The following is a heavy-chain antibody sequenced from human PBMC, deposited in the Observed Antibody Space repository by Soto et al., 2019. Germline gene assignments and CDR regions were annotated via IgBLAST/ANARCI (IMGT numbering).Heavy chain of an antibody. V-gene: IGHV1-18*01. CDR1: GYSFVTYG. D-gene: IGHD3-10*01. CDR3: AESMGGSGTYVS. CDR2: ISNYNGIT. Sequence: QVQLVQSGAEVKMPGASVKVSCKASGYSFVTYGISWVRQAPGEGLEWVGWISNYNGITNYAQKVHGRVTMTTDRATSKAYMELRSLRSDDTAVYYCAESMGGSGTYVSWGQGTLVTVSS. J-gene: IGHJ4*02.